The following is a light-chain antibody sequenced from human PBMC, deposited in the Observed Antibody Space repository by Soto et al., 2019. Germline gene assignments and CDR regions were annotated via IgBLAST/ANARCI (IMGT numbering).Light chain of an antibody. CDR2: GAS. V-gene: IGKV3-20*01. Sequence: EILLTQSPGTLSLSPGERATLSCRASQSVDTNYLAWYQQISGQAPRLLIYGASRRVTGIPDRFSGSGSGTDFTLTISRLEPEDFAVYYCQHYGRSPPVYTFGQGTTLEIK. J-gene: IGKJ2*01. CDR1: QSVDTNY. CDR3: QHYGRSPPVYT.